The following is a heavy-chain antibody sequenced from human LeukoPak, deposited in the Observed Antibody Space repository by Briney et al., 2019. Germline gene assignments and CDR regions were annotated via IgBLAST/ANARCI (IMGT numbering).Heavy chain of an antibody. CDR1: GYTFTGYY. V-gene: IGHV1-2*02. Sequence: HGASVKVSCKASGYTFTGYYMHWVRQAPGQGLEWMGWINPNSGGTNYAQKFQGRVTMTRDTSISTAYMELSSLRSDDTAVYYCARGVYSGWYTHNWLDSWGQGTLVIVSS. CDR3: ARGVYSGWYTHNWLDS. J-gene: IGHJ5*01. CDR2: INPNSGGT. D-gene: IGHD6-19*01.